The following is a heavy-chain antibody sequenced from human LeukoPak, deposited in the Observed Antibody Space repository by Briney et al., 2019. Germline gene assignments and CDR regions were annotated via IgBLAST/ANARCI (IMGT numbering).Heavy chain of an antibody. Sequence: PGGSLRLSCAASGFTFSSYAMSWVRQAPGRGLEWVSAISGSGGSTYYADSVKGRFTISRDNSKNTLYLQMHSLRAEEPAVYYWAKDSRLTAAAGKVDYWGQGTLVTVSS. CDR2: ISGSGGST. V-gene: IGHV3-23*01. J-gene: IGHJ4*02. CDR1: GFTFSSYA. CDR3: AKDSRLTAAAGKVDY. D-gene: IGHD6-13*01.